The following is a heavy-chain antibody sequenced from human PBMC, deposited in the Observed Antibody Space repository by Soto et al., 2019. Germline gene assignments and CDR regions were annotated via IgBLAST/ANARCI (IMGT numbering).Heavy chain of an antibody. CDR1: GFNFSRFG. CDR2: IWYDGSAS. Sequence: QVHLVESGGGVVQPGTSLRLSCEASGFNFSRFGMNWVRQAPGKGLEWVAVIWYDGSASYYADSVKGRFTISRDNSKNTVYLQLSSLRAEDTSVYYCASVKWDLVDYWGRGTLVTVSS. CDR3: ASVKWDLVDY. J-gene: IGHJ4*02. D-gene: IGHD1-26*01. V-gene: IGHV3-33*01.